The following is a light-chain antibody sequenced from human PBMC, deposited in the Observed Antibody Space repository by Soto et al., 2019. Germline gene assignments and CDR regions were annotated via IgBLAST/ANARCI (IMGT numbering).Light chain of an antibody. CDR3: SSYAGSNNLGV. Sequence: QSVLTQPPSASGSPGQSVTISCTGTSRDFGGYNYVSWYQQHPGKAPKLMISEVSKRPSGVPDRFSGSKSGNTASLTVSGLQAEDEADYYCSSYAGSNNLGVFGTGTKVTVL. CDR1: SRDFGGYNY. J-gene: IGLJ1*01. CDR2: EVS. V-gene: IGLV2-8*01.